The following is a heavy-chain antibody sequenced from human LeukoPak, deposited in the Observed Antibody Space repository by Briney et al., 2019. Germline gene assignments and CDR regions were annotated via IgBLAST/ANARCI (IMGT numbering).Heavy chain of an antibody. V-gene: IGHV3-23*01. J-gene: IGHJ4*02. D-gene: IGHD3-9*01. Sequence: GSLRLSCAASGFTFSSYAMSWVRQAPGKGLEWVSAISGSGGSTYYAESVKGRFTISRDNSKNTLYIQMNSLRAEDTAVYYCARSFYDILIGYYQYFDYWGQGTLVTVSS. CDR1: GFTFSSYA. CDR2: ISGSGGST. CDR3: ARSFYDILIGYYQYFDY.